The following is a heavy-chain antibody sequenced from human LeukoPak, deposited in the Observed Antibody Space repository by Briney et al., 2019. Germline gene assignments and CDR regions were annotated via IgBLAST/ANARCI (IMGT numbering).Heavy chain of an antibody. CDR1: GFTFSSYA. CDR3: ARENEYSSSWLYYYYYGMDV. Sequence: GGYLRLSCAASGFTFSSYAMHWVRQAPGKGLEWMAVISYDGGNKYYADSVKGRFTISRDNSKNTLYLQMNSLRAEDTAVYYCARENEYSSSWLYYYYYGMDVWGQGTTVTVSS. CDR2: ISYDGGNK. V-gene: IGHV3-30-3*01. J-gene: IGHJ6*02. D-gene: IGHD6-13*01.